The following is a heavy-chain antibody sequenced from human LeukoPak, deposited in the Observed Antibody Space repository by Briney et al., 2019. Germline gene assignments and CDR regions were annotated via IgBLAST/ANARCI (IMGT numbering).Heavy chain of an antibody. CDR1: GGSINSNNYY. CDR3: QSRYLEWLLEY. J-gene: IGHJ4*02. Sequence: PETLSLTCTVPGGSINSNNYYWGWIRQPPGKGLEWIGSIYSSGSAYYNPSLKSRVTISVDTSKNQFSLRLSSVTAADTAVYYCQSRYLEWLLEYWGQGTLVTVSS. V-gene: IGHV4-39*01. D-gene: IGHD3-3*01. CDR2: IYSSGSA.